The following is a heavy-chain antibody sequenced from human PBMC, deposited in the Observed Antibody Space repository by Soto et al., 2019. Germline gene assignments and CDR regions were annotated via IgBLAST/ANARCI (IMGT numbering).Heavy chain of an antibody. CDR3: AGLSYYYSSGYF. J-gene: IGHJ4*02. CDR1: GFIFRNYA. Sequence: PGGSLRLSCAASGFIFRNYAMAWVRQAPGKGLEWVTAISASGTNTYYTASVKGRFTISRDNSENTLYLQMSSLRVEDTAVYYCAGLSYYYSSGYFWGRGTLVTVSS. CDR2: ISASGTNT. V-gene: IGHV3-23*01. D-gene: IGHD3-22*01.